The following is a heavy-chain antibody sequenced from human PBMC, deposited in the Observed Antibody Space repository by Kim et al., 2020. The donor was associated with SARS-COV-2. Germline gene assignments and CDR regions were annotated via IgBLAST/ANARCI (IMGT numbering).Heavy chain of an antibody. Sequence: SQTLSLTCAISGDSVSSNSAAWNWIRQSPSRGLEWLGRTYYRSKWYNDYAVSVKSRITINPDTSKNQFSLQLNSVTPEDTAVYYCARSSAYSSSSFPRDYYYGMDVWGQGTTVTVSS. J-gene: IGHJ6*02. CDR3: ARSSAYSSSSFPRDYYYGMDV. CDR2: TYYRSKWYN. D-gene: IGHD6-6*01. V-gene: IGHV6-1*01. CDR1: GDSVSSNSAA.